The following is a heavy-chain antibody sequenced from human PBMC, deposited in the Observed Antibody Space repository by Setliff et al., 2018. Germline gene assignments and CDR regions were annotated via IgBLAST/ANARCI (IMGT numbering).Heavy chain of an antibody. D-gene: IGHD3-3*01. J-gene: IGHJ6*02. CDR1: GGSISSSFDY. V-gene: IGHV4-30-4*01. Sequence: SETLSLTCSVSGGSISSSFDYWSWFRQSPGMGLQWLAYIYYTGSEYYTPSLESRLSISVDTSRNQFSLKLTSVTAADTAVYYCARLNPTRHDVDVWGHGTTVTVSS. CDR2: IYYTGSE. CDR3: ARLNPTRHDVDV.